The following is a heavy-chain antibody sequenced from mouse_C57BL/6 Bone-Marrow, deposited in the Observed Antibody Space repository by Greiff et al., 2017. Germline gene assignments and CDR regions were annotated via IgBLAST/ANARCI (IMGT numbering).Heavy chain of an antibody. V-gene: IGHV5-9*01. CDR3: SRQVTTVLATKYFDV. J-gene: IGHJ1*03. CDR1: GFTFSSYT. CDR2: ISGGGGNT. D-gene: IGHD1-1*01. Sequence: EVMLVESGGGLVKPGGSLKLSCAASGFTFSSYTMSWVRQTPEKRLQWVAAISGGGGNTYYPASVKGRFPISRDNDKNNLYMQMSSLRSEDTALYYCSRQVTTVLATKYFDVWGTGTTVTVSS.